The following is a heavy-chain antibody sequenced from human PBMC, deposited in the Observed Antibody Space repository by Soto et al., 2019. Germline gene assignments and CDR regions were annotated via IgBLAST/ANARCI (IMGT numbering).Heavy chain of an antibody. D-gene: IGHD2-2*01. CDR1: GDSVSINSAA. CDR2: TYYRSKWYN. J-gene: IGHJ6*02. Sequence: SETLALTCAISGDSVSINSAAWNWIRQSPSRGLELLGRTYYRSKWYNDYAVSVKSRITINPDTSKNQFSLQLNSVTPEDTAVYYCARVSGCSSTSCYYYYGMDVWGQGTTVTVSS. V-gene: IGHV6-1*01. CDR3: ARVSGCSSTSCYYYYGMDV.